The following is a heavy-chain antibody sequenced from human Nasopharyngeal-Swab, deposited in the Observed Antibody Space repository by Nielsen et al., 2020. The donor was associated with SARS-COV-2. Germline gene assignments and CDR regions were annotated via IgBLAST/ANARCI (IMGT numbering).Heavy chain of an antibody. CDR2: IYYSGST. Sequence: WIRQPPGKGLEWIGYIYYSGSTYYNPSLKSRVTISVDTSKNQFSLKLSSVTAADTAVYYCARGYYYGSGMSPSYYFDCWGQGTLVTVSS. J-gene: IGHJ4*02. D-gene: IGHD3-10*01. CDR3: ARGYYYGSGMSPSYYFDC. V-gene: IGHV4-31*02.